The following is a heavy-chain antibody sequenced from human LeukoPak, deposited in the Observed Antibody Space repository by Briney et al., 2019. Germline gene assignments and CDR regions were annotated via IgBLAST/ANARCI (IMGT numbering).Heavy chain of an antibody. CDR3: VRESVRDYYFDF. V-gene: IGHV3-49*04. CDR1: GFRFGGYA. D-gene: IGHD3-10*02. J-gene: IGHJ4*02. Sequence: TGGSLRLSCSGSGFRFGGYALSWVRQAPGKGLEWVGFIRSKASYGTSEYAASVEGRFAISRDDSNNIVYLQMNSLKTEDTAVYFCVRESVRDYYFDFWGQGTLVTVSS. CDR2: IRSKASYGTS.